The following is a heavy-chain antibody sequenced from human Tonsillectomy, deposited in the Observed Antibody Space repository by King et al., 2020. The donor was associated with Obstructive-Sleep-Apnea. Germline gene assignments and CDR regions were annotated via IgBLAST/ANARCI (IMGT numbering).Heavy chain of an antibody. CDR3: AKENQRLIHRSYTGCDSNYSGMDV. CDR1: GVSISNSDYY. V-gene: IGHV4-30-4*01. CDR2: IFYSGKT. D-gene: IGHD2-21*01. Sequence: QLQESGAGLVKPSQTLSLTCSVSGVSISNSDYYWSWFRQPPGKGLEWIGRIFYSGKTAHNPSLQSRLTISLGTSQNQFSLRLTSVTAADTAIYYCAKENQRLIHRSYTGCDSNYSGMDVWGQGTTVAVS. J-gene: IGHJ6*02.